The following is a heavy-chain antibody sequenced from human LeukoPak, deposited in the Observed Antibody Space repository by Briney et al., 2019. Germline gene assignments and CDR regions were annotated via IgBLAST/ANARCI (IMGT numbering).Heavy chain of an antibody. J-gene: IGHJ4*02. D-gene: IGHD3-16*01. V-gene: IGHV3-23*01. Sequence: PAGSLRLSCAASGFTFSNYDMIWVRQAPGKGLAGVSCIRSTGAGGNTYSADSVKGRFTTSRDTSKSTLFLKMSSLTAEDTAVYYCTRNGGGLGYWGQGALVTVSS. CDR1: GFTFSNYD. CDR3: TRNGGGLGY. CDR2: IRSTGAGGNT.